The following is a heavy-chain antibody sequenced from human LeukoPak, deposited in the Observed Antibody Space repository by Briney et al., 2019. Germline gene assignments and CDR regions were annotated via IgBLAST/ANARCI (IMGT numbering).Heavy chain of an antibody. Sequence: SETLSLTCTVSGGSISSGGYYWSWIRQHPGKGLEWIGRIYTSGSTNYNPSLKSRVAMSVNTSKNQFSLKLSSVTAADTAVYYCARLSADSSSSRGFDYWGQGTLVTVSS. V-gene: IGHV4-61*02. CDR3: ARLSADSSSSRGFDY. J-gene: IGHJ4*02. CDR1: GGSISSGGYY. CDR2: IYTSGST. D-gene: IGHD2-2*01.